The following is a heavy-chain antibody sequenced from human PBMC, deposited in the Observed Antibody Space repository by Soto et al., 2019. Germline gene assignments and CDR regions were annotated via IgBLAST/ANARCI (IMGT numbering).Heavy chain of an antibody. V-gene: IGHV4-30-2*06. CDR3: ASSRVVTTSFDY. Sequence: QLQLQESGSRLVKPSQTLSLTCAVSGGSISRAGYSWSWIRQSPGKGLEWIGYIYNSGSTFYNPSLKSRLTISVDRSKNQLSLQLNSVTAADTAVYYCASSRVVTTSFDYWGQGNLVTVSS. CDR1: GGSISRAGYS. J-gene: IGHJ4*02. D-gene: IGHD2-21*02. CDR2: IYNSGST.